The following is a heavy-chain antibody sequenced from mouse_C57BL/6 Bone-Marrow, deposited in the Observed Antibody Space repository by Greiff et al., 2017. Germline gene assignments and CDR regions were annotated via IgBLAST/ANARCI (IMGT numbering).Heavy chain of an antibody. D-gene: IGHD1-1*01. CDR2: IDPENGDT. Sequence: VQLQQSGAELVRPGASVKLSCTASGFNIKDDYMHWVKQRPEQGLEWIGWIDPENGDTESASKFPGKATITTDTSSNTAYPQLSSLTSEDTAVYYCTTLLHGSSSEGFAYWGQGTLVTVSA. V-gene: IGHV14-4*01. CDR3: TTLLHGSSSEGFAY. CDR1: GFNIKDDY. J-gene: IGHJ3*01.